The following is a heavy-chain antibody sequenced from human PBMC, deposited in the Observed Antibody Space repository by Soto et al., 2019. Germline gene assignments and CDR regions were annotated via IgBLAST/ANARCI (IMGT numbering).Heavy chain of an antibody. CDR1: GFTVSSNY. Sequence: EVQLVESGGGLIQPGGSLRLSCAASGFTVSSNYMSWVRQAPGKGLEWVSVIYSGGSTYYADSVKGRVTISRDNYKNALYLEMNSLRAADTAVYYCARDRVESGYPEYFQHWGQGTLVTVSS. D-gene: IGHD3-22*01. CDR2: IYSGGST. J-gene: IGHJ1*01. V-gene: IGHV3-53*01. CDR3: ARDRVESGYPEYFQH.